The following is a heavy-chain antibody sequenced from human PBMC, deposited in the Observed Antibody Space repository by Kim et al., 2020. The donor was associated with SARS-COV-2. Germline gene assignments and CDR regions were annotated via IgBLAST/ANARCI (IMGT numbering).Heavy chain of an antibody. CDR3: AGDHSPGYSYVVFDY. V-gene: IGHV3-48*03. J-gene: IGHJ4*02. Sequence: DSVKGRLTISSDNTKNSLYLQMNRLRAENTAVYYCAGDHSPGYSYVVFDYWGQGTLVTVSS. D-gene: IGHD5-18*01.